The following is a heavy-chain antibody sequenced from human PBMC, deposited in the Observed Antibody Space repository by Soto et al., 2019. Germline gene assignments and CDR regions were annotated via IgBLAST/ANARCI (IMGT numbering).Heavy chain of an antibody. Sequence: ASVKVSCKASGGTFSSYAISWVRQAPGQEPEWMGWINPNSGGTNFAQKFQGRVTMTRDTSIKTVYMELSRLRSDDTAVYYCARSIGFGEAYNYGMDVWGQGTTVTVSS. V-gene: IGHV1-2*02. J-gene: IGHJ6*02. D-gene: IGHD3-10*01. CDR3: ARSIGFGEAYNYGMDV. CDR1: GGTFSSYA. CDR2: INPNSGGT.